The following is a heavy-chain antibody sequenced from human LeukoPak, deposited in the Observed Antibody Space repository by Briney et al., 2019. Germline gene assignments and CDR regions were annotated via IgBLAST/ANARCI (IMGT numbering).Heavy chain of an antibody. Sequence: ASVKVSCEASGYTFTTYGVTWVRQAPGQGLEWMGWISTNNGNTNYAQKLQGRVTLTTDTSTSTAYMELRSLRSDDTAVYYCARGTYFDYWGQGTLVTVSS. CDR1: GYTFTTYG. D-gene: IGHD1-1*01. J-gene: IGHJ4*02. CDR3: ARGTYFDY. CDR2: ISTNNGNT. V-gene: IGHV1-18*01.